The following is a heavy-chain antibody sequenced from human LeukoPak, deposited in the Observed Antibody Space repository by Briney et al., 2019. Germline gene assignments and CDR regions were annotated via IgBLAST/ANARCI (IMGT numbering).Heavy chain of an antibody. CDR2: ISAYNGNT. V-gene: IGHV1-18*01. Sequence: GASVKVSCKASGYTFTSYGISWVRQAPGQGLEWMGWISAYNGNTNYAQKLQGRVTMTTDTSTSTAYMELRSLRSDDTAVYYCARAVISSTSCYYCYYYYMDVWGKGTTVTISS. D-gene: IGHD2-2*01. CDR1: GYTFTSYG. CDR3: ARAVISSTSCYYCYYYYMDV. J-gene: IGHJ6*03.